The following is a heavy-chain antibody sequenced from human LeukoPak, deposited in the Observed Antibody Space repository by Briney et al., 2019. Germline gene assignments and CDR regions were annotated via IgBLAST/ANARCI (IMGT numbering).Heavy chain of an antibody. J-gene: IGHJ3*02. V-gene: IGHV4-4*07. CDR3: ARVDNDYGDDGAFDI. CDR1: GGSISSYY. D-gene: IGHD4-17*01. CDR2: IYHSGST. Sequence: SETLSLTCTVSGGSISSYYWSWIRQPAGKGLEWIGSIYHSGSTYYNPSLKSRVTISVDTSKNQFSLKLSSVTAADTAVYYCARVDNDYGDDGAFDIWGQGTMVTVSS.